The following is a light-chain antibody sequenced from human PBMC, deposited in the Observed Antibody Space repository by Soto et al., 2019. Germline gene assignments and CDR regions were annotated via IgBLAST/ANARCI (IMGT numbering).Light chain of an antibody. CDR2: DAS. Sequence: DIQMTQSPSSLSASVGDRVTITCRASQSIPRYLHWYQQRPGRAPKLLIYDASTLQGGVPSRFSGSRSGTDFTLTISSVQPEDFATYYCQQSFSSITFGQGTRLEIK. V-gene: IGKV1-39*01. CDR3: QQSFSSIT. J-gene: IGKJ5*01. CDR1: QSIPRY.